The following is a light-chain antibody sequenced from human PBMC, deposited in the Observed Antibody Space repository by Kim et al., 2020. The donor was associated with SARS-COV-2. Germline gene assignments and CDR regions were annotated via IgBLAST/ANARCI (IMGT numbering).Light chain of an antibody. CDR2: AAS. CDR1: QSISSD. J-gene: IGKJ4*01. Sequence: LSPGESGTLCCRSRQSISSDVSWYQLKPGQAPRLLIYAASNRATGVPARFSGVGSGTNFSLTINRLEAEDFAVYYCQQYTSSPLTFGGGTKVDIK. V-gene: IGKV3-20*01. CDR3: QQYTSSPLT.